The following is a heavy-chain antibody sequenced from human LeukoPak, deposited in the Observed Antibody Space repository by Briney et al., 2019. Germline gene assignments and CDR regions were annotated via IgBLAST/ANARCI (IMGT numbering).Heavy chain of an antibody. CDR1: GFTFSSYA. CDR3: ARSPEALDI. Sequence: GGSLRLSCAASGFTFSSYAMSWVRQAPGKGLEWVSAISGSGGSTYYADSVKGRFTISRDNAKNSLYLQMNSLRAEDTAVYYCARSPEALDIWGQGTMVTVSS. J-gene: IGHJ3*02. V-gene: IGHV3-23*01. CDR2: ISGSGGST.